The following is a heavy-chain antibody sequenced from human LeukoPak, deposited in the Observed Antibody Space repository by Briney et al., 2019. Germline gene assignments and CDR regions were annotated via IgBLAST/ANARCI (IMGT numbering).Heavy chain of an antibody. V-gene: IGHV3-23*01. CDR1: GFTFRNYA. Sequence: GSLRLSCAASGFTFRNYAMSWVRQAPGKGLEWVLGMRDSGGSTQYADSVKGRFTISRDNSKNTLYLQMNSLRVEDTAVYYCATYSGSSYWGQGTLVTVSS. CDR2: MRDSGGST. D-gene: IGHD1-26*01. J-gene: IGHJ4*02. CDR3: ATYSGSSY.